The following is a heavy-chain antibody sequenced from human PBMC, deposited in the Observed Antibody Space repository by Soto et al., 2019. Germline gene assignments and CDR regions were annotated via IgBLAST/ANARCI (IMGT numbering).Heavy chain of an antibody. Sequence: QITLKESGPTLVKPTQTLTLTCTFSGFSLSTSGVGVGWIRQPPGKALEWLALIYWDDDKRYSPSLRSRLTITKDPANSPVVHTMTKMEDVDNATYCCALHFSGSSDYPAWGQGTLVTVSS. CDR3: ALHFSGSSDYPA. D-gene: IGHD3-22*01. CDR1: GFSLSTSGVG. V-gene: IGHV2-5*02. J-gene: IGHJ5*02. CDR2: IYWDDDK.